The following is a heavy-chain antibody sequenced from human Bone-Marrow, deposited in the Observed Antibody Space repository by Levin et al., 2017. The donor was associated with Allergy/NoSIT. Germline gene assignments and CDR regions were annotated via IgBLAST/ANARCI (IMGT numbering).Heavy chain of an antibody. CDR3: ARGPPAGAWTGYYRF. V-gene: IGHV3-49*03. J-gene: IGHJ4*02. CDR1: GFIFGDYA. CDR2: IRSTPYGGTT. D-gene: IGHD3/OR15-3a*01. Sequence: GESLKISCTASGFIFGDYAVSWFRQVPGKGLEWVGFIRSTPYGGTTEYAASVKGRFTISRDDSKSVSYLQMNSLQSEDGAVYYCARGPPAGAWTGYYRFWGQGTLVTVS.